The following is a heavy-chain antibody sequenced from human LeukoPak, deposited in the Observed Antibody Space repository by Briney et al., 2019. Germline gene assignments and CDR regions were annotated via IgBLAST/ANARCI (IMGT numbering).Heavy chain of an antibody. CDR1: GFTFRTSG. CDR2: ISSSGTTI. J-gene: IGHJ4*02. D-gene: IGHD1-26*01. V-gene: IGHV3-48*01. Sequence: GGSLRLSCAASGFTFRTSGMNWVRQAPGKGLEWVSYISSSGTTISYAQSVNDRFTITRNNAKNSLTLRMNTLRADATTVYYCAEDGGIHFDHWGQGTLVTVSS. CDR3: AEDGGIHFDH.